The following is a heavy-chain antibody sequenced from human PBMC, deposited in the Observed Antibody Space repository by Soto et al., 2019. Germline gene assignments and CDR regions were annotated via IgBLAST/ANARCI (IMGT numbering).Heavy chain of an antibody. CDR3: ARDSLGGYYYYGMDV. CDR1: GFTFSSYW. V-gene: IGHV3-7*01. CDR2: IKQDGSEK. J-gene: IGHJ6*02. Sequence: GSLRLSCAASGFTFSSYWMSWVRQAPGKGLEWVANIKQDGSEKYYVDSVKGRFTISRDNAKNSLYLQMNSLRAEDTAVYYCARDSLGGYYYYGMDVWGQGTTVTVSS. D-gene: IGHD2-15*01.